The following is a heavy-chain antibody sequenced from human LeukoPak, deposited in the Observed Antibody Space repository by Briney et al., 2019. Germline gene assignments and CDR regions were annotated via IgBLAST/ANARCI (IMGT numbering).Heavy chain of an antibody. CDR2: ASTGGGHT. D-gene: IGHD3-10*01. V-gene: IGHV3-23*01. CDR1: GFTFCSHA. Sequence: PGGSLRLSCAASGFTFCSHAMSWVRQAPGKGLEWVSRASTGGGHTYYSDSVKGRFTISRDNSKNTLFLQMNSLRAEDTAVYYCARGRSITLLRGVAMSDGFDVWGQGAMVTVSS. CDR3: ARGRSITLLRGVAMSDGFDV. J-gene: IGHJ3*01.